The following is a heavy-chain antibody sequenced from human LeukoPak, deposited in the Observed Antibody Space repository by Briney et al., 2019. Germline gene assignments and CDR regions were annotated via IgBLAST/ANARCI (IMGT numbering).Heavy chain of an antibody. J-gene: IGHJ4*02. V-gene: IGHV4-39*01. D-gene: IGHD3-16*01. CDR3: AATHPRESYEYVFDY. CDR1: GGSISSSSYY. CDR2: IYYSGST. Sequence: SETLSLTCTVSGGSISSSSYYWGWIRQPPGKGLEWIGSIYYSGSTYYNPSLKSRVTISVDTSKNQFSLKLSSVTAADTAVYYCAATHPRESYEYVFDYWGQGTLVTVSS.